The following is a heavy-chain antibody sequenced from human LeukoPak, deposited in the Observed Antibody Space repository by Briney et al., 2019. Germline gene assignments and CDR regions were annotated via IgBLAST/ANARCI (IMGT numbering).Heavy chain of an antibody. D-gene: IGHD3-3*01. Sequence: SETLSLTCTVSGGSISSYYWSWIRQPPGKGLEWIGYIYTSGSTNYNPSLKSRVTISVDTSKNQFSLKLSSVTAADTAVCYCARSEESKNWSGYYPNWFDPWGQGTLVTVSS. J-gene: IGHJ5*02. CDR1: GGSISSYY. CDR2: IYTSGST. CDR3: ARSEESKNWSGYYPNWFDP. V-gene: IGHV4-4*09.